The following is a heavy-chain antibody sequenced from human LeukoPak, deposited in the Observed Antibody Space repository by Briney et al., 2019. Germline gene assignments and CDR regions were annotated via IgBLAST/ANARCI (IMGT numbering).Heavy chain of an antibody. CDR2: IDTSSGTI. CDR1: GFTFSSYE. J-gene: IGHJ4*02. V-gene: IGHV3-48*03. D-gene: IGHD6-19*01. Sequence: GGSLRLSCAASGFTFSSYEMNWVRQAPGKGLEWVSYIDTSSGTIHYADSVKGRFTISRDNAKSSLYLQMNSLRAEDTAVYFCARDATVGVPGTLYFDHWGQGTLVTVSS. CDR3: ARDATVGVPGTLYFDH.